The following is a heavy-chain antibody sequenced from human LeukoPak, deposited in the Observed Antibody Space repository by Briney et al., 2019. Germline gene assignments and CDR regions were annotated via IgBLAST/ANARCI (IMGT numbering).Heavy chain of an antibody. V-gene: IGHV1-18*01. CDR3: ARDLGGGSCYEY. CDR2: VNPNSGDT. Sequence: ASVKVSCKASGYTFTSYGISWVRQAPGQGLEWMGCVNPNSGDTNYAQKLQGRVTMTTDTSTSTAYMELRSLRSDDTAVYYCARDLGGGSCYEYWGQGTLVTVSS. J-gene: IGHJ4*02. D-gene: IGHD2-15*01. CDR1: GYTFTSYG.